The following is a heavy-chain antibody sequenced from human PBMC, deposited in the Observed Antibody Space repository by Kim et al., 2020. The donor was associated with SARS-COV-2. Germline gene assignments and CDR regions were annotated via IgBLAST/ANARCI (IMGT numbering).Heavy chain of an antibody. J-gene: IGHJ4*02. CDR2: IIPIFGTA. V-gene: IGHV1-69*13. D-gene: IGHD5-12*01. Sequence: SVKVSCKASGGTFSSYAISWVRQAPGQGLEWMGGIIPIFGTANYAQKFQGRVTITADESTSTAYMELSSLRSEDTAVYYCAREGVATTPGGRGSRAFDYWGQGTLVTVSS. CDR3: AREGVATTPGGRGSRAFDY. CDR1: GGTFSSYA.